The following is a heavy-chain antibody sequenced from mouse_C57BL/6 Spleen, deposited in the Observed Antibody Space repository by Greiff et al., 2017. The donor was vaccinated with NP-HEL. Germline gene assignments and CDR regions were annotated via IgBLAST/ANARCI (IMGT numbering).Heavy chain of an antibody. Sequence: EVMLVESGGGLVQPGGSLSLSCAASGFTFTDYYMSWVRPPPGKALEWLGFIRNKANGYTTEYSASVKGRFTISRDNSQSILYLQMNALRAEDSATYYCASLLTSAMDYWGQGTSVTVSS. V-gene: IGHV7-3*01. D-gene: IGHD4-1*01. CDR1: GFTFTDYY. J-gene: IGHJ4*01. CDR2: IRNKANGYTT. CDR3: ASLLTSAMDY.